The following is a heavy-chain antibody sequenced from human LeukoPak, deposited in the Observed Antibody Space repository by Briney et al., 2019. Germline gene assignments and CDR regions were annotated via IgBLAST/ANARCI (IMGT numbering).Heavy chain of an antibody. J-gene: IGHJ4*02. D-gene: IGHD6-6*01. V-gene: IGHV1-24*01. CDR2: FDPEDGET. Sequence: ASVTVSCKVSGYTLTELSMHWVRQAPGKGLEWMGGFDPEDGETIYAQKFQGRVTMTEDTTTDTAYMELGSLRSEDTAGYYCATDSFVQYFDYWGQGTLVTVSS. CDR1: GYTLTELS. CDR3: ATDSFVQYFDY.